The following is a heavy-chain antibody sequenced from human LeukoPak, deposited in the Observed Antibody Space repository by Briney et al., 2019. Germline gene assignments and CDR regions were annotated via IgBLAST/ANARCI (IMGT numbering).Heavy chain of an antibody. CDR2: IYYSGST. D-gene: IGHD3-22*01. Sequence: GSLRLSCAASGFTFSSYAMSWVRQAPGKGLEWIGSIYYSGSTYYNPSLKSRVTISVDRSKNQFSLKLSSVTAADTAVYYCARGRGRHYDSSGYYYFDYWGQGTLVTVSS. J-gene: IGHJ4*02. V-gene: IGHV4-39*07. CDR3: ARGRGRHYDSSGYYYFDY. CDR1: GFTFSSYA.